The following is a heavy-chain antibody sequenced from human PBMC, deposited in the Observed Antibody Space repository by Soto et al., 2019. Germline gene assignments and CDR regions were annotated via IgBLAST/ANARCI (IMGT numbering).Heavy chain of an antibody. D-gene: IGHD5-18*01. Sequence: GASVKVSCKASGYTFSNYGISWVRQSPGQGLEWMGWISGYNGNTHYEEKVQDRIKMTTDTSTSTTYLELRSLRSDDTAVYFCARDPGFGFGYSYAFAMDVWGQGTTVTVSS. J-gene: IGHJ6*02. V-gene: IGHV1-18*01. CDR3: ARDPGFGFGYSYAFAMDV. CDR2: ISGYNGNT. CDR1: GYTFSNYG.